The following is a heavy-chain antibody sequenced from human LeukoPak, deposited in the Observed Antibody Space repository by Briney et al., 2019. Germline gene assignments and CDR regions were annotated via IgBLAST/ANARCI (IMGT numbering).Heavy chain of an antibody. V-gene: IGHV4-61*01. D-gene: IGHD4-17*01. CDR2: IYYSGST. J-gene: IGHJ4*02. Sequence: SETLSITCTVSGGSVSSRSYYCSWIRQPPGKGLEWIGYIYYSGSTNYNPSLKSRVTIPVDTSKNQFSLKLSSVTAADTAVYYCARDQHGDYEGAFDYWGQGTLVTVSS. CDR1: GGSVSSRSYY. CDR3: ARDQHGDYEGAFDY.